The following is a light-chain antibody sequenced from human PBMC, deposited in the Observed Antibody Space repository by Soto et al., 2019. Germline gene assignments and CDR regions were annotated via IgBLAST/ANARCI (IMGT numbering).Light chain of an antibody. CDR2: GAS. CDR3: QQYGSSPQT. Sequence: IVLPQYPGTLSLSPGERATLSCRASQSVSSSYLAWYQQKPGQAPRLLIYGASSRATGIPDRFSGSGSGTDFTLTISRLEPEDFAVYYCQQYGSSPQTFGQGTMVDI. CDR1: QSVSSSY. J-gene: IGKJ1*01. V-gene: IGKV3-20*01.